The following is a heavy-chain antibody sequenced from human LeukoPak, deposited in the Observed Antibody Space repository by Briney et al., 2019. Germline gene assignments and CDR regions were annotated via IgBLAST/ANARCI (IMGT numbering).Heavy chain of an antibody. V-gene: IGHV5-51*01. Sequence: GESLKISCKGSGYSLTSYWIAWVRQMPGKGLEWMGIIYPSDSDTRYSPSFQGQVTISADKSISTAYLQWSSLRASDTAMYYCARRSDYDILTGYYIAGYWGQGTLVTVSS. J-gene: IGHJ4*02. D-gene: IGHD3-9*01. CDR1: GYSLTSYW. CDR2: IYPSDSDT. CDR3: ARRSDYDILTGYYIAGY.